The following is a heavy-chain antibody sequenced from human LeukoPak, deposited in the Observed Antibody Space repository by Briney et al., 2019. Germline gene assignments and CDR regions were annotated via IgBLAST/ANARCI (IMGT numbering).Heavy chain of an antibody. CDR1: GFTFSSYS. CDR2: ISSSSSYI. D-gene: IGHD3-10*01. J-gene: IGHJ4*02. Sequence: GGSLRLSCAASGFTFSSYSMNWVRQAPGKGLEWVSSISSSSSYINYADSVKGRFTISRDNAKNSLYLQMNSLRAEDTALYYCAKDTYDSRGSGSFDYWGQGTLVTVSS. CDR3: AKDTYDSRGSGSFDY. V-gene: IGHV3-21*04.